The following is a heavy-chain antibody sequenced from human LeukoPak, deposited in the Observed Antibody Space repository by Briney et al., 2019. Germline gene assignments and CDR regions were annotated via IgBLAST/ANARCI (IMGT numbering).Heavy chain of an antibody. CDR2: IHPNSGGT. J-gene: IGHJ5*02. V-gene: IGHV1-2*06. Sequence: ASVKVSCKASGYTFTGDYMHWVRQAPGQGLEWMGRIHPNSGGTKYAQKFQGRVTMTRGTSIATAYMELSRLRSDDTAVYYCTRETLNWFDPWGQGTLVTVSS. CDR3: TRETLNWFDP. CDR1: GYTFTGDY.